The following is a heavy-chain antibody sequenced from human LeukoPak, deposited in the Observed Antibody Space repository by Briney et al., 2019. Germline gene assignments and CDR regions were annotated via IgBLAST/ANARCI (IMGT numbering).Heavy chain of an antibody. CDR1: GFLLGGHA. D-gene: IGHD2-2*01. J-gene: IGHJ4*02. CDR3: ARAAIRVDFFDS. Sequence: RGSLRLSCAASGFLLGGHAMVWIRQAPGKGLECVSSIHSSATYITYADSVRGRFTISRDNDKNSLFLDMSALRAEDTAVYYCARAAIRVDFFDSWGQGTLVAVSS. CDR2: IHSSATYI. V-gene: IGHV3-21*06.